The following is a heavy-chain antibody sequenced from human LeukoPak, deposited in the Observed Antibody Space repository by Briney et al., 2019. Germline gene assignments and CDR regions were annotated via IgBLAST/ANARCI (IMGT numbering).Heavy chain of an antibody. CDR2: INYSGST. J-gene: IGHJ4*02. CDR3: ARDVGGGPFFDY. V-gene: IGHV4-59*11. Sequence: SETLSLTCTVSGGSISGLYWGWIRQPPGKGLEWIGYINYSGSTDYNPSLKSRVTISLDTSKSQFSLKLSSVTAADTAVYYCARDVGGGPFFDYWGQGTLVTVSS. D-gene: IGHD2-15*01. CDR1: GGSISGLY.